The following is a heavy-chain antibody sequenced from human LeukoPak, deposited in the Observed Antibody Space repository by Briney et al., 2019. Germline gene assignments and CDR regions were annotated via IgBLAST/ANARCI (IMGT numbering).Heavy chain of an antibody. J-gene: IGHJ4*02. Sequence: SETLSLTCSVSTGSVNSGVYYWGWVRQPPGKGLEWIGSIHSSGNSYCNPSLKSRVAISVDTSKNQFSLKLSSVTAADTAVYYCARGSKAAPGTFDYWGQGTLVTVSS. CDR3: ARGSKAAPGTFDY. V-gene: IGHV4-39*07. CDR1: TGSVNSGVYY. CDR2: IHSSGNS. D-gene: IGHD6-13*01.